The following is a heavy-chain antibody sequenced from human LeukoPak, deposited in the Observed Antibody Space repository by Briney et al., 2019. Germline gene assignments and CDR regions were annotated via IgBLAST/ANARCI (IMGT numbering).Heavy chain of an antibody. CDR3: ARARGTGWYFDL. CDR2: TSSSSSTI. D-gene: IGHD2-15*01. CDR1: GFTFSNYD. Sequence: PGGSLRLSCAASGFTFSNYDMNWVRQAPGKGLEWVSYTSSSSSTIKYADSVRGRFTISRDNAENSLYLQMNSLRDEDTAVYYCARARGTGWYFDLWGRGTLVTVSS. V-gene: IGHV3-48*02. J-gene: IGHJ2*01.